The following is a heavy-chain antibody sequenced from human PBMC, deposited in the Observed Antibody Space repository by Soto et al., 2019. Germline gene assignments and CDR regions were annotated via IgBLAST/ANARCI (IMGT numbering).Heavy chain of an antibody. CDR2: IYPVDSDT. CDR1: GYSFTSYW. CDR3: ARRQWLANYGMDV. Sequence: PGESLKISCKGSGYSFTSYWIGWVRQMPGKGLEWMGIIYPVDSDTRYSPSFQGQVTISADKSISTAYLQWSSLKASDTAMYYCARRQWLANYGMDVWGQGTTVTVSS. J-gene: IGHJ6*02. D-gene: IGHD6-19*01. V-gene: IGHV5-51*01.